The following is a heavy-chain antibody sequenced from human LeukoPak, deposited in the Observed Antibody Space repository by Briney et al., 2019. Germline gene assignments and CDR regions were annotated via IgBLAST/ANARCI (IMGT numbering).Heavy chain of an antibody. J-gene: IGHJ6*02. CDR2: INHSGST. Sequence: SETLSLTCAVYGGSFSGYYWSWIRQPPGKGLEWTGEINHSGSTNYNPSLKSRVTISVDTSKNQFSLKLSSVTAADTAVYYCARQYSSSWYTRYSYCYYYGMDVWGQGTTVTVSS. V-gene: IGHV4-34*01. CDR3: ARQYSSSWYTRYSYCYYYGMDV. CDR1: GGSFSGYY. D-gene: IGHD6-13*01.